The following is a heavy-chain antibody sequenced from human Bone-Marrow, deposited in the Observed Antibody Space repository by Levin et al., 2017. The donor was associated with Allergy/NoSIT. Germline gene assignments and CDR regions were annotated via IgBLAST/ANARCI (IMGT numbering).Heavy chain of an antibody. J-gene: IGHJ5*02. CDR2: INHSGST. V-gene: IGHV4-34*01. Sequence: SETLSLTCAVYGGSFSGYYWSWIRQPPGKGLEWIGEINHSGSTNYNPSLKRRVTISVDTSKNKFSLKLSSVTAAETAVYYCARDDIVTGSLPSNWFDPWGQGTLVTVSS. CDR1: GGSFSGYY. D-gene: IGHD3-9*01. CDR3: ARDDIVTGSLPSNWFDP.